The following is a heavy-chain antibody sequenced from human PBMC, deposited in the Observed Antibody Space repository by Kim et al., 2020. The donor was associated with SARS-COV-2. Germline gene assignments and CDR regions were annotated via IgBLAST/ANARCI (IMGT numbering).Heavy chain of an antibody. CDR1: GGSISSYY. Sequence: SETLSLTCTVSGGSISSYYWSWIRQPPGKGLEWIGYIYYSGSTNYNPSLKSRVTISVDTSKNQFSLKLSSVTAADTAVYYCARHGGSWHWFDPWGQGTLVTVSS. J-gene: IGHJ5*02. CDR3: ARHGGSWHWFDP. D-gene: IGHD6-13*01. V-gene: IGHV4-59*08. CDR2: IYYSGST.